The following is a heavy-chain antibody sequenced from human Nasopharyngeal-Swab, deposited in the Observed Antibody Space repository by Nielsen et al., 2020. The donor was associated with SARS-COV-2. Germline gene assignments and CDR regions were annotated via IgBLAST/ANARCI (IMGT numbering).Heavy chain of an antibody. CDR1: GFAFDDYA. Sequence: LKISCAASGFAFDDYAMHWGRQAPGKGLEWVSGISWNGGSLAYAGSVKGRFTISRDNAENSLYLQMNSLRPEDTAVYFCAKDSSVARGLDYWGQGALVTVSS. CDR2: ISWNGGSL. D-gene: IGHD3-10*01. J-gene: IGHJ4*02. CDR3: AKDSSVARGLDY. V-gene: IGHV3-9*01.